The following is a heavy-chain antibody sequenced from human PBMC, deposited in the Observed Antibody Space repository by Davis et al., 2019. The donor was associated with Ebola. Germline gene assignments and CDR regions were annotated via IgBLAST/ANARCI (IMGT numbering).Heavy chain of an antibody. D-gene: IGHD3-3*01. J-gene: IGHJ3*02. Sequence: GESLKISCAASGFTFSSNSMNWVRQAPGKGLEWVSFISSSSNYIYYADSVKGRFTVSRDNAKNSLYLQMNSLRAEDTAVYYCARSNDFWIPYAFDIWGQGTMVTVSS. CDR1: GFTFSSNS. V-gene: IGHV3-21*01. CDR2: ISSSSNYI. CDR3: ARSNDFWIPYAFDI.